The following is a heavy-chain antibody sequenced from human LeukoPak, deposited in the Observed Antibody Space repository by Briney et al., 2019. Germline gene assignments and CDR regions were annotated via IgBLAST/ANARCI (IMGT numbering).Heavy chain of an antibody. J-gene: IGHJ6*02. CDR3: ARQARHYYDRVRGYYYGMDV. D-gene: IGHD3-22*01. V-gene: IGHV4-39*01. CDR2: IYYSGNT. CDR1: GASISSSSYY. Sequence: PSETLSLTCTVSGASISSSSYYWGWIRQPPGKGLEWIGSIYYSGNTYYNPSLKSRVAISVDTSKNQFSLKLTSVAAADTAVYYCARQARHYYDRVRGYYYGMDVWGQGTTVTVSS.